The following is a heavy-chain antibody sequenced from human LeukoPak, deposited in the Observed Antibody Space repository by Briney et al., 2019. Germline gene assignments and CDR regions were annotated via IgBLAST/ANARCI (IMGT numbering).Heavy chain of an antibody. Sequence: GGSLRLSCAASGFTFSSYWMSWVRQAPGKGLEWVANIKQDGSEKYYVDSVKGRFTISGDNAKNSLYLQMNSLRAEDTAVYYCAREGSYGDWGQGFDYWGQGTLATVSS. V-gene: IGHV3-7*01. CDR3: AREGSYGDWGQGFDY. J-gene: IGHJ4*02. CDR1: GFTFSSYW. CDR2: IKQDGSEK. D-gene: IGHD4-17*01.